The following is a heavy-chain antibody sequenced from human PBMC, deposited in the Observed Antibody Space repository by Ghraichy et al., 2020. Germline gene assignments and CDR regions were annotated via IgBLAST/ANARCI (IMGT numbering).Heavy chain of an antibody. CDR3: ARDQYDIVVVVAATFDY. V-gene: IGHV3-30-3*01. J-gene: IGHJ4*02. Sequence: GGSLRLSCAASGFTFSSYAMHWVRQAPGKGLEWVAVISYDGSNKYYADSVKGRFTISRDNSKNTLYLQMNSLRAEDTAVYYCARDQYDIVVVVAATFDYWGQGTLVTVSS. CDR2: ISYDGSNK. CDR1: GFTFSSYA. D-gene: IGHD2-15*01.